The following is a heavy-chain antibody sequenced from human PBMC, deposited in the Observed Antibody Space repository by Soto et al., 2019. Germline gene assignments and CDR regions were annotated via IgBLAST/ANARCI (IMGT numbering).Heavy chain of an antibody. CDR3: GRGRSGQIVVFY. D-gene: IGHD5-12*01. CDR1: GYTFTGHY. CDR2: IGPEAGAT. J-gene: IGHJ4*02. V-gene: IGHV1-2*02. Sequence: ASVKVSCKASGYTFTGHYIHWVRQAPEQGPEWMGEIGPEAGATRYAQKFRGRVTMTRDMSITTVYMELNNLSPDDTAVYYCGRGRSGQIVVFYWGQGTPVTVSS.